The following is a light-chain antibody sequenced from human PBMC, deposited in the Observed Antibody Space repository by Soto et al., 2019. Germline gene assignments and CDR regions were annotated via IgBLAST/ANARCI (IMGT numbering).Light chain of an antibody. CDR1: SSDVGGYNY. Sequence: QSALTQPASVSGSPGQSITISCTGPSSDVGGYNYVSWYQQHPGKAPKFMIYDVNNRPSGVSNRFSGSKSGNTASLTISGLQAEDEADYYCSSYTSSSDFFVFGTGNKVTVL. V-gene: IGLV2-14*03. CDR3: SSYTSSSDFFV. J-gene: IGLJ1*01. CDR2: DVN.